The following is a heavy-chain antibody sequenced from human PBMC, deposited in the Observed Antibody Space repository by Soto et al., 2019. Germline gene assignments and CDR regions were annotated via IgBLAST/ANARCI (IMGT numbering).Heavy chain of an antibody. CDR1: GYTFTTLG. Sequence: QVQLVQSGAEVQKPGASVKVSCKASGYTFTTLGISWVRQVPGQGLEWMGWVRGDNGHTNYAQSLQVRVIMTTDTSTNTAYMELRSLRSDDTAVYYCARDLGYCRSGTCYRQWFDPWGQGTLVIVSS. V-gene: IGHV1-18*01. CDR3: ARDLGYCRSGTCYRQWFDP. D-gene: IGHD2-15*01. J-gene: IGHJ5*02. CDR2: VRGDNGHT.